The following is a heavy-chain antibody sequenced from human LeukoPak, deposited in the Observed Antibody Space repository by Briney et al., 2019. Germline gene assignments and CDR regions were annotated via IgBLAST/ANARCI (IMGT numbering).Heavy chain of an antibody. D-gene: IGHD3-9*01. V-gene: IGHV1-8*01. CDR2: MNPNSGNT. J-gene: IGHJ4*02. CDR1: GYTFTSYD. CDR3: ARAPLRLRYFDWLPPDDY. Sequence: ASVKVSCKASGYTFTSYDINWVRQATGQGLEWMGWMNPNSGNTGYAQKFQGRVTMTRNTSISTAYMELSSLRSEDTAVYYCARAPLRLRYFDWLPPDDYWGQGTLVTVSS.